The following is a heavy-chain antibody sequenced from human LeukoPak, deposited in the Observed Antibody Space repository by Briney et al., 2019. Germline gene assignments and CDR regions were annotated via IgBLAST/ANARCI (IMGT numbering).Heavy chain of an antibody. V-gene: IGHV4-39*01. CDR3: ARHSGSGSLSRPFDP. CDR1: GASVTSGGFY. J-gene: IGHJ5*02. Sequence: SDTLSLTCSLSGASVTSGGFYWGWLRQPPGKGPEWIETVYYTGSTYYNPSLKSRVTISIDTSKNQFSLRLTSVTATDTAIYHCARHSGSGSLSRPFDPWGQGTLVTVSS. CDR2: VYYTGST. D-gene: IGHD3-10*01.